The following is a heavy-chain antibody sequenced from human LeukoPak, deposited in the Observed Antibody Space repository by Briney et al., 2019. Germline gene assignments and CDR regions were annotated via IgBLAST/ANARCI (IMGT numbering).Heavy chain of an antibody. J-gene: IGHJ4*02. CDR1: GFTFSSCA. CDR2: ISATGGST. CDR3: AKGFIGYCSGGRCSTFDY. Sequence: GGSLRLSCAASGFTFSSCAMSWVRQAPGKGLEWVSSISATGGSTYYADSVKGRFTISRDNSKNTLYLQMNSLRAEDTAVYYCAKGFIGYCSGGRCSTFDYWGQGTLVTVSS. V-gene: IGHV3-23*01. D-gene: IGHD2-15*01.